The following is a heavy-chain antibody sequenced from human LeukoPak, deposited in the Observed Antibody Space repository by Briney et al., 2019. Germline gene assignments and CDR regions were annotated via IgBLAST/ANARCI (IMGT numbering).Heavy chain of an antibody. D-gene: IGHD1-20*01. V-gene: IGHV1-18*01. CDR1: GYTFTRFS. CDR3: ARVGIWYTMDV. J-gene: IGHJ6*02. Sequence: ASVKVSCKASGYTFTRFSLSWVRQAPGQGLEWMGWISTYSGNTNHAQKLQGRVTMTTDTSTSTAYMELRSLRSDDTAVYYCARVGIWYTMDVWGQGTTVTVSS. CDR2: ISTYSGNT.